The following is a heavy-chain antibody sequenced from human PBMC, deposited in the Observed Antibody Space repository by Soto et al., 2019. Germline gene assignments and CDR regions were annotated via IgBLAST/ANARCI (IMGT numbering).Heavy chain of an antibody. J-gene: IGHJ4*02. V-gene: IGHV1-69*02. CDR2: IIPILGIA. D-gene: IGHD2-2*02. CDR1: GGTFSSYT. CDR3: ASPGHPFQAATNIRVSHFDY. Sequence: GASVKVSCKASGGTFSSYTISWARQAPGQGLEWMGRIIPILGIANYAQKFQGRVTITADKSTSTAYMELSSLRSEDTAVYYCASPGHPFQAATNIRVSHFDYWGQGTLVTVSS.